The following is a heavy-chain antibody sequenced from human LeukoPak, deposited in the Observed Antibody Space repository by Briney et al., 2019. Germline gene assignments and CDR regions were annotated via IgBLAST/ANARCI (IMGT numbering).Heavy chain of an antibody. CDR1: GFTLSTSA. D-gene: IGHD1-26*01. V-gene: IGHV3-23*01. CDR2: LGDYGENT. J-gene: IGHJ4*02. Sequence: GASLRLSCAASGFTLSTSAMTWVRQAAGKGLEWVSSLGDYGENTFYAEIVKGRFTISRDNSRNMLYLQMNSLSAEDTAVYYCAKGGGSSESDYWGQGTLVTVSS. CDR3: AKGGGSSESDY.